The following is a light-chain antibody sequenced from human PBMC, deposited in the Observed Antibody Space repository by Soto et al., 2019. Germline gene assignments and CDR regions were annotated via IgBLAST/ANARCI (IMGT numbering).Light chain of an antibody. CDR1: LSVSVY. CDR2: DAS. J-gene: IGKJ5*01. CDR3: QQRNDWRRGT. Sequence: VVLTQSPATLSLSPGERATLSCRTSLSVSVYLDWYQQKPGQAPRLLISDASTRATGIPARFSGSGSGTDFTLTISSLEPEDFAVYYCQQRNDWRRGTFGQGTRLEIK. V-gene: IGKV3-11*01.